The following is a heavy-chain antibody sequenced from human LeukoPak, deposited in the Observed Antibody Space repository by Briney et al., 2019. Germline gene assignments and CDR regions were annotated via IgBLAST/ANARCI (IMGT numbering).Heavy chain of an antibody. J-gene: IGHJ4*02. CDR2: ISSSGSTI. CDR1: GFTFSSYE. V-gene: IGHV3-48*03. CDR3: ARGDSGSYYFDY. Sequence: GGSLRLSCAASGFTFSSYEMNWVRQAPGKGLEWVSYISSSGSTIYYADSVKGRLTISRDNAKNSLYLQMNSLRAGDTAVYYCARGDSGSYYFDYWGQGTLVTVS. D-gene: IGHD1-26*01.